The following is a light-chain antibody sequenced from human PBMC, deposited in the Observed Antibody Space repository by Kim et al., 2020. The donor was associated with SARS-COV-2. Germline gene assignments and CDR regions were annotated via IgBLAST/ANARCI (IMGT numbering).Light chain of an antibody. Sequence: DIQMSQSPSSLSASVGDRVTITCRASQGIGIDLAWFQQTPGKVPRLLIHTASTLQSGVPSRFTGSGSGTDFTLTISSLQAEDVATYYCQKYENALLSFGGGTKVDIK. CDR1: QGIGID. CDR3: QKYENALLS. V-gene: IGKV1-27*01. CDR2: TAS. J-gene: IGKJ4*01.